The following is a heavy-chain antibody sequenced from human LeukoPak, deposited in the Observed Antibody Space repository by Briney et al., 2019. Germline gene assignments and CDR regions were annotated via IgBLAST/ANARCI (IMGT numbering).Heavy chain of an antibody. V-gene: IGHV3-21*01. CDR3: ARDRSSSSWYVPFDY. Sequence: GGSLRLSCAASGFTFSSYSMNWIRQAPGKGLEWVSSISSSSSYIYYADSVKGRFTISRDNAKNSLYLQMNSLRAEDTAVYYCARDRSSSSWYVPFDYWGQGTLVTVSS. J-gene: IGHJ4*02. CDR1: GFTFSSYS. D-gene: IGHD6-13*01. CDR2: ISSSSSYI.